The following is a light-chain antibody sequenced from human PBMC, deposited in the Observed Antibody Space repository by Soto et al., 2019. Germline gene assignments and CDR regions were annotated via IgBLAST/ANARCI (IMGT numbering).Light chain of an antibody. J-gene: IGLJ1*01. CDR2: EVS. Sequence: QSVLTQPASVSGSPGQSITISCTGASSDVGNYNYVSWYRQHPDKAPKLIIYEVSNRPSGVSNRFSGSKSGNTASLTISGLQAEDEADYYCSSYTSTSTPFVFGTGTKVTVL. CDR3: SSYTSTSTPFV. CDR1: SSDVGNYNY. V-gene: IGLV2-14*01.